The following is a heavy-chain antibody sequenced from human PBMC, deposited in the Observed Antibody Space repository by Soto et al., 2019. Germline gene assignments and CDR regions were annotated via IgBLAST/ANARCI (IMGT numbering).Heavy chain of an antibody. D-gene: IGHD2-2*01. V-gene: IGHV1-69*01. CDR3: ARSQGSSTSMEIYYYYYYGMDV. CDR2: IIPIPGTA. CDR1: GGTFSSYA. Sequence: QVQLVQSGAEVKKPGSSVKVSCKASGGTFSSYAISWVRQAPGQGLEWMGGIIPIPGTANYAQKFQRRVTITADESPSTGYMELSRLRSEDTAVYYCARSQGSSTSMEIYYYYYYGMDVWGQGTTVTVSS. J-gene: IGHJ6*02.